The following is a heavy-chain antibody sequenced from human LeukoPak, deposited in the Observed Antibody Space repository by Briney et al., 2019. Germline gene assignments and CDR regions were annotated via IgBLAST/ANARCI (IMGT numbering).Heavy chain of an antibody. CDR2: MNPNSGNT. CDR3: ARGIVTTVTTRDY. V-gene: IGHV1-8*01. D-gene: IGHD4-17*01. Sequence: ASVKVSYKASGYTFTSYDINWVRQATGQGLEWMGWMNPNSGNTGYAQKFQGRVTMTRNTSISTAYMELSSLGSEDTAVYYCARGIVTTVTTRDYWGQGTLVTVSS. CDR1: GYTFTSYD. J-gene: IGHJ4*02.